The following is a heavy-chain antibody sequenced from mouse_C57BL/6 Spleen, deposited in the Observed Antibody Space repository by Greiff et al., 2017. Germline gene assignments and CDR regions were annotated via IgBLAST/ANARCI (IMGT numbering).Heavy chain of an antibody. CDR2: ISSGGDYT. CDR1: GFTFSSYA. D-gene: IGHD1-1*01. J-gene: IGHJ2*01. V-gene: IGHV5-9-1*02. CDR3: TRDWSYVSRGYFDY. Sequence: EVQVVESGEGLVKPGGSLKLSCAASGFTFSSYAMSWVRQTPEKRLEWVTYISSGGDYTYYADTVKGRFTISRDNARNTLYLQMSSLKSEDTAMYYCTRDWSYVSRGYFDYWGKGTTLTVSS.